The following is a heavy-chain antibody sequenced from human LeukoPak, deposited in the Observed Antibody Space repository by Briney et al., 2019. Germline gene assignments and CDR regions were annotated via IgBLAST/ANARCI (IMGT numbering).Heavy chain of an antibody. CDR1: GGSISSSSYY. D-gene: IGHD3-22*01. CDR2: IYYSGST. J-gene: IGHJ5*02. V-gene: IGHV4-39*01. Sequence: SETLSLTCTVSGGSISSSSYYWGWIRQPPGKGLEWIGSIYYSGSTYYNPSLKCRVTISVDTSKNQFSLKLSSVTAADTAVYYCARTVMYYYDSSAGNWFDPWGQGTLVTVSS. CDR3: ARTVMYYYDSSAGNWFDP.